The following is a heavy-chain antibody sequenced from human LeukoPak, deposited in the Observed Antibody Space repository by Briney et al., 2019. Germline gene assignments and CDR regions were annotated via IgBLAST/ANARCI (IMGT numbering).Heavy chain of an antibody. CDR1: GFTFSSYW. CDR2: IKTDGSST. CDR3: ARGMAQPNDF. Sequence: GGSLRLSCAASGFTFSSYWMHWVRQAPGKGLVWVSHIKTDGSSTNYADSVKGRFTISRDNAKNTLYLQMNSLRVEDTAVYYCARGMAQPNDFWGQGTLVTVSS. D-gene: IGHD2-8*01. V-gene: IGHV3-74*01. J-gene: IGHJ4*02.